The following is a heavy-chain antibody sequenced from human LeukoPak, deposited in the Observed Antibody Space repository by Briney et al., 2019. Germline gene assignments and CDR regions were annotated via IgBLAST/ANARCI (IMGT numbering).Heavy chain of an antibody. CDR1: DDSSRSSSSY. CDR3: ARQAIATVRGVRYHYGMDL. J-gene: IGHJ6*02. Sequence: PSETLSSTSSVSDDSSRSSSSYRGWIRQPPGKGLEWIGSIFYSGSTYYNSSLKSRVTISVDTSKNQFSLTLTSVTAADTAVYYCARQAIATVRGVRYHYGMDLWGQRTTVSVSS. CDR2: IFYSGST. V-gene: IGHV4-39*01. D-gene: IGHD3-10*01.